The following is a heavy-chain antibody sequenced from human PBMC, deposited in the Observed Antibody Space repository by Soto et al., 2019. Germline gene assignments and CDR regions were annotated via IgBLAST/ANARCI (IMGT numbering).Heavy chain of an antibody. CDR3: ARGSAAAGF. CDR2: IYKSATT. J-gene: IGHJ4*02. D-gene: IGHD6-13*01. CDR1: GDSISNLDYF. V-gene: IGHV4-30-4*01. Sequence: SETLSLTCSVSGDSISNLDYFWAWIRQPPGQALEYIGYIYKSATTYYNPSFESRVAISLDTSKSQFSLNVTSVTAADTAVDDGARGSAAAGFWGQGTLVTFSS.